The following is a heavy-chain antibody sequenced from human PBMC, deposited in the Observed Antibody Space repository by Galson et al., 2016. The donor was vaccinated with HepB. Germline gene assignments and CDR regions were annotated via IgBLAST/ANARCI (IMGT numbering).Heavy chain of an antibody. J-gene: IGHJ5*02. V-gene: IGHV3-48*03. CDR2: ISSSGSTI. Sequence: SLRLSCAASGFSFSDYGMTWVRQAPGKGLEWVSYISSSGSTIYYADSVKGRFTISRDNAKNSLYLQMNSLRAEDTAIYYCATDTSRDDDQWGQGTLVTVSS. D-gene: IGHD1-1*01. CDR1: GFSFSDYG. CDR3: ATDTSRDDDQ.